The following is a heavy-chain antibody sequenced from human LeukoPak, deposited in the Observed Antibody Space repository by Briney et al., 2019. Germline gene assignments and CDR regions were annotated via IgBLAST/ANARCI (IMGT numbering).Heavy chain of an antibody. CDR1: GFIFSSYA. D-gene: IGHD2-15*01. CDR3: AKYCSGGNCYSGLY. V-gene: IGHV3-23*01. J-gene: IGHJ4*02. CDR2: ITSGGNT. Sequence: GGSLRLSCAGSGFIFSSYAMTWVRQAPGKGLQWVSTITSGGNTYYAGSVKGRFTISRDNSKGTLYPQMNSLRAEDTAVYYCAKYCSGGNCYSGLYWGQGTLVTVSS.